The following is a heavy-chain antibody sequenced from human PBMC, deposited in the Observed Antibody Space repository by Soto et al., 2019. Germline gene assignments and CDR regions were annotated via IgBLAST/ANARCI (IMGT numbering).Heavy chain of an antibody. V-gene: IGHV4-59*01. D-gene: IGHD2-2*01. J-gene: IGHJ6*03. CDR3: ARDQRRPQPAAISSVGYMDV. CDR2: IYYSGST. CDR1: GGSISSYY. Sequence: SETLSLTCTVSGGSISSYYWSWIRQPPGKGLEWIGYIYYSGSTNYNPSLKSRVTISVDTSKNQFSLKLSSVTAADTAVYYCARDQRRPQPAAISSVGYMDVWGKGTTVTVS.